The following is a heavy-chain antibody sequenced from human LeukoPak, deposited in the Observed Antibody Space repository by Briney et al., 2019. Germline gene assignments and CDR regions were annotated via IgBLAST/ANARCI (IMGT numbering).Heavy chain of an antibody. Sequence: GGSLRLSCAASGFTFSSYSMNWVRQAPGKGLEWVTSISSSSSYIYYADSVKGRFTISRDNAKNSLYLQMNSLRAEDTAVYYCARDKAVGATPPFFDYWGQGTLVTVSS. J-gene: IGHJ4*02. CDR1: GFTFSSYS. V-gene: IGHV3-21*01. CDR2: ISSSSSYI. D-gene: IGHD1-26*01. CDR3: ARDKAVGATPPFFDY.